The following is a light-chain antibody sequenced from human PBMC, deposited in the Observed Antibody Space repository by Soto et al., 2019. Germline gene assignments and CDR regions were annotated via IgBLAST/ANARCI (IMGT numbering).Light chain of an antibody. CDR3: AAWDDRLKGHV. V-gene: IGLV1-44*01. CDR1: SSNIGSTA. Sequence: QSVLTQPPSASGTPGQTVTISCSGSSSNIGSTAVNWYQQLPGTAPKILIYSNNQRPSGVPDRFSGSKSGTAASLAISGLQSEDEADYYCAAWDDRLKGHVFGTGTKVTVL. CDR2: SNN. J-gene: IGLJ1*01.